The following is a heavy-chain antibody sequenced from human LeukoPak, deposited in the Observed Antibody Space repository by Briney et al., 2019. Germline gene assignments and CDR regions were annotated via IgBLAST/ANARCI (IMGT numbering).Heavy chain of an antibody. V-gene: IGHV1-2*02. D-gene: IGHD3-10*01. J-gene: IGHJ4*02. Sequence: GASVKVSCKASGYTFTSYYMHWVRQAPGQGLEWMGWINPNSGGTNYAQKFQGRVTMTRDTSISTAYMELSRLRSDDTAVYYCARDPSSWFGELYFDYWGQGTLVTVSS. CDR2: INPNSGGT. CDR3: ARDPSSWFGELYFDY. CDR1: GYTFTSYY.